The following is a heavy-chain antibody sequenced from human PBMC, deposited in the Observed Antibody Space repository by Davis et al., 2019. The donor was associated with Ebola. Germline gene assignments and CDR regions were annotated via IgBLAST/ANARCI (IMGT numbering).Heavy chain of an antibody. V-gene: IGHV3-15*01. J-gene: IGHJ4*02. CDR3: ATYGIVGGGNIDN. D-gene: IGHD1-26*01. CDR1: GFSFGNAW. CDR2: KYTGDDGQT. Sequence: PGGSLRLSCAASGFSFGNAWMTWVRQAPGKGLEWVGRKYTGDDGQTDYAAPVRGRFSISRDDSQDTLYLQMDSLKSEDTAIYYCATYGIVGGGNIDNWGQGTLVTVSS.